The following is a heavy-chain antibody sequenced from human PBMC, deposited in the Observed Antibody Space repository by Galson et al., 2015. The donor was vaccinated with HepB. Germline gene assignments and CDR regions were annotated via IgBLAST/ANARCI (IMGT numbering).Heavy chain of an antibody. V-gene: IGHV3-7*03. J-gene: IGHJ4*02. CDR2: IKEDGSEK. D-gene: IGHD3-9*01. Sequence: SLRLSCAASGFIFSGHWMSWVRQAPGKGLEWVATIKEDGSEKSYVDSVKGRFSISRDNAKNSLYLQMNSLRVEDTAVYYCAKDFARGRDFDWYDPVAYWGQGTLVTVSS. CDR1: GFIFSGHW. CDR3: AKDFARGRDFDWYDPVAY.